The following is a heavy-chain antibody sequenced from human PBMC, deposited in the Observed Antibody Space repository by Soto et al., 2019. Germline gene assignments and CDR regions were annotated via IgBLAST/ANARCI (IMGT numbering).Heavy chain of an antibody. CDR3: ARTPPSHIAVDLVGP. V-gene: IGHV1-18*01. CDR1: GYTFTSYG. Sequence: ASVKVSCKASGYTFTSYGISWVRQAPGQGLEWMGWISAYNGNTNYAQKLQGRVTMTTDTSTSTAYMELRSLRSDDTAVYYCARTPPSHIAVDLVGPWGQGTLVTVSS. CDR2: ISAYNGNT. J-gene: IGHJ5*02. D-gene: IGHD2-15*01.